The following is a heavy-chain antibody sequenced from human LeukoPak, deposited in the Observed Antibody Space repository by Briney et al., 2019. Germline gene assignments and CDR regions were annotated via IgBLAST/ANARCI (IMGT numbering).Heavy chain of an antibody. Sequence: ASVKVSCKVSGYTLTELSMHWLRQAPGKGLEWVGGFYPEDGETIYAQKFQGRVTMTEDTSTDTAYMELSSLRSEDTAVYYCATDCRYYYDSSGYYYCVWGQGTLVTVSS. V-gene: IGHV1-24*01. CDR1: GYTLTELS. D-gene: IGHD3-22*01. J-gene: IGHJ4*02. CDR2: FYPEDGET. CDR3: ATDCRYYYDSSGYYYCV.